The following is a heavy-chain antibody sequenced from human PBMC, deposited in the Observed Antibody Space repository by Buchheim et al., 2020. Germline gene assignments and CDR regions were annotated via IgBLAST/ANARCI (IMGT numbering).Heavy chain of an antibody. J-gene: IGHJ5*01. V-gene: IGHV4-39*01. CDR3: ATSNWFDP. Sequence: QLQLQESGPGLVKPSETLSLTCSVSGGSISGSSSYWGWVRQPPGRGLEWIGSIYHSGSTYYNPSLKSRVTISVGTSRNQFYLKMSYVTAADTAVYYCATSNWFDPWGQGTL. CDR1: GGSISGSSSY. CDR2: IYHSGST.